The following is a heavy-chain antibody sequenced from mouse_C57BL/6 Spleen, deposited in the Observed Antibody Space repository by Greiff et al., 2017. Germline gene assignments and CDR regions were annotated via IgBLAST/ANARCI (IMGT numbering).Heavy chain of an antibody. J-gene: IGHJ4*01. V-gene: IGHV1-59*01. D-gene: IGHD1-1*01. CDR3: ARGDYYGSFYAMDY. Sequence: QVQLQQPGAELVRPGTSVKLSCKASGYTFTSYWMHWVKQRPGQGLEWIGVIDPSDSYTNYNQQFKGKATLTVDTSSSTAYMQLSSLTSEDSAVYYCARGDYYGSFYAMDYWGQGTSVTVSS. CDR1: GYTFTSYW. CDR2: IDPSDSYT.